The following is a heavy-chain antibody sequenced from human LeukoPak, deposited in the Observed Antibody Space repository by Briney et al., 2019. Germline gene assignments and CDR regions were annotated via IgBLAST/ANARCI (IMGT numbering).Heavy chain of an antibody. CDR2: IYTSGST. CDR1: GGSISSYY. J-gene: IGHJ2*01. Sequence: SETLSLTCTVSGGSISSYYWSWIRQPAGKGLEWIGRIYTSGSTNYNPSLKSRVTMSVDTSKNQFSLKLSSVTAADTAVYYCARDVRYFDWSPFDLWGRGTLVTVSS. D-gene: IGHD3-9*01. CDR3: ARDVRYFDWSPFDL. V-gene: IGHV4-4*07.